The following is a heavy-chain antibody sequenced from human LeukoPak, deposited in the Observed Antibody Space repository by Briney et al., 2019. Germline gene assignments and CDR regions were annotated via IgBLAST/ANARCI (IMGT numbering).Heavy chain of an antibody. V-gene: IGHV4-4*07. Sequence: SETLSLTCTVSGDSIRSYYWSWIRQPAGKGLEWIGRVYTSGSPNYNPSFKSRVTLSIDTSKNQFSLRLSSVTAADTAVYYCARGMRSGSSYWFDPWGQGTLVTVSS. D-gene: IGHD3-10*01. J-gene: IGHJ5*02. CDR2: VYTSGSP. CDR3: ARGMRSGSSYWFDP. CDR1: GDSIRSYY.